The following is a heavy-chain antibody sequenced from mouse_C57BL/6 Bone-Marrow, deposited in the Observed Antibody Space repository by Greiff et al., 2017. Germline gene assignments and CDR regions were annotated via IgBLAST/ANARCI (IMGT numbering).Heavy chain of an antibody. J-gene: IGHJ3*01. D-gene: IGHD2-3*01. CDR3: ACLRWYPWFAY. Sequence: EVMLVESGAELVKPGASVKLSCTASGFNINDYYMHWVKQRTEQGLEWIGRIDPEDGDTKYDPKFKGKATITAATSSNTASLQLSSLTSEDTAVYYCACLRWYPWFAYGGRGNLITVTA. CDR2: IDPEDGDT. V-gene: IGHV14-2*01. CDR1: GFNINDYY.